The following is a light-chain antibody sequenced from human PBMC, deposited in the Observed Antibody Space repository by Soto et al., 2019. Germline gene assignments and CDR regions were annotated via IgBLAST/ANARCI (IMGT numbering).Light chain of an antibody. V-gene: IGKV1-33*01. Sequence: DIQMTQSPSSLSASVGDRVTITCQASQAISNYLNWYQQKPGKAPKLLIYDASNLETGVPSRFSGSGSGTYFTFTISSLQPDDFATYYCQQYDNPPLTFGGGTKVEIK. J-gene: IGKJ4*01. CDR3: QQYDNPPLT. CDR1: QAISNY. CDR2: DAS.